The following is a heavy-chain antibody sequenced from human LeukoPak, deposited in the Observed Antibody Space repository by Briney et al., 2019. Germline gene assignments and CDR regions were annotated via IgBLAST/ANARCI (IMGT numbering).Heavy chain of an antibody. V-gene: IGHV1-2*02. Sequence: ASAKVSCKASGYTFTGYCMHWVRQAPGQGPAWMGWINPNRGGTNYAQKFQGRVTMTRDTSISTAYMELSRLRSDDTAVYYCASEGRGYFDYWGQGTLVTVSS. J-gene: IGHJ4*02. CDR2: INPNRGGT. CDR1: GYTFTGYC. CDR3: ASEGRGYFDY.